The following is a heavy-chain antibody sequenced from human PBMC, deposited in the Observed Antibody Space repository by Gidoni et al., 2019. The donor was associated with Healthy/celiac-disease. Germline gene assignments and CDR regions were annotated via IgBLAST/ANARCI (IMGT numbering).Heavy chain of an antibody. J-gene: IGHJ2*01. CDR2: ISSSSSTI. CDR1: GFTFSSYE. Sequence: EVQLVASGGGLVQPGGSLRLSCAASGFTFSSYEMNCVRQAPGKGRELVSYISSSSSTIYYADSVKGRFTISRDNAKNSLYLQMNSLRAEDTAVYYCAREQRGYGDYGYFDLWGRGTLVTVSS. V-gene: IGHV3-48*03. CDR3: AREQRGYGDYGYFDL. D-gene: IGHD4-17*01.